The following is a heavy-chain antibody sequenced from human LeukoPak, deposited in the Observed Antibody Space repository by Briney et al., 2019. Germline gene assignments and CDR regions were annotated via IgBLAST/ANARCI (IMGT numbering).Heavy chain of an antibody. J-gene: IGHJ4*02. V-gene: IGHV3-33*01. Sequence: GGSLRLSCVGSGFTFGGYGMHWFRQTPGKGLEWVAVIAYDGSRAFYADSVKGRFTISRDNSKNTMSVQMDDLRAEDTAVYYCTRYNNDHFDYWGQGTLVTVSS. CDR3: TRYNNDHFDY. D-gene: IGHD1-14*01. CDR1: GFTFGGYG. CDR2: IAYDGSRA.